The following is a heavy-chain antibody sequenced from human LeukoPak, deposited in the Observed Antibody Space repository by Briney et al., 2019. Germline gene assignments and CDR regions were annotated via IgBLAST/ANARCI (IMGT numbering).Heavy chain of an antibody. CDR2: ISNNGGYT. CDR1: GFTFRSYW. J-gene: IGHJ4*02. CDR3: AKQLGYCSDGSCYFPY. Sequence: GGSLRLSCAASGFTFRSYWMRWVRQAPGKGLEWVSAISNNGGYTYYADSVQGRFTISRDNSKSALCLQMNSLRAEDTAVYYCAKQLGYCSDGSCYFPYWGQGTLVTVSS. D-gene: IGHD2-15*01. V-gene: IGHV3-23*01.